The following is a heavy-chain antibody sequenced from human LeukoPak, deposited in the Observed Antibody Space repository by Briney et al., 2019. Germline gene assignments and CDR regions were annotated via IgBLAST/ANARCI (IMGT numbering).Heavy chain of an antibody. Sequence: SVKVSCKASGGTFSSYAISWVRQAPGQGLEWMGGIIPIFGTANYAQKFQGRVTITADKSTSTAYMELSSLRSEDTGVYYCARGLPALKTFDIWGQGTMVTVSS. J-gene: IGHJ3*02. V-gene: IGHV1-69*06. CDR2: IIPIFGTA. CDR3: ARGLPALKTFDI. CDR1: GGTFSSYA.